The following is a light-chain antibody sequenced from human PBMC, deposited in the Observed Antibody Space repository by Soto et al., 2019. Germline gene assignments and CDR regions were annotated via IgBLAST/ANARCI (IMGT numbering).Light chain of an antibody. CDR1: QSVSSSY. V-gene: IGKV3-20*01. CDR2: GAS. CDR3: QQYNSYST. J-gene: IGKJ3*01. Sequence: EIVLTQSPGTLSLSPGERATLSCRASQSVSSSYLAWYQQKPGQAPRLLIYGASSRATGIPDRFSGSGSGTDFTLTISRLEPEDFATYYCQQYNSYSTFGPGTKVDIK.